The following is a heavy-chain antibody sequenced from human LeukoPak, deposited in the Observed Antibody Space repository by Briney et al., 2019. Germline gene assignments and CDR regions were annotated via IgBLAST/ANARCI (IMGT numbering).Heavy chain of an antibody. V-gene: IGHV5-51*01. Sequence: EESLNISFMGSGYSFTSYWIGYVRQMTGKGLEWMWIIYPGDSDTKYGPSFQGQVTISADKSISTAYLQWSSLKASGTAMYYCARGQSSYGYNSFDYWGQGTLVTVSS. CDR1: GYSFTSYW. D-gene: IGHD3-16*01. CDR3: ARGQSSYGYNSFDY. J-gene: IGHJ4*02. CDR2: IYPGDSDT.